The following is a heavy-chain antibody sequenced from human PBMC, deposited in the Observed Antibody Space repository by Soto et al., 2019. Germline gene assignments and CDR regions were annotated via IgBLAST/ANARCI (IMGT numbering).Heavy chain of an antibody. J-gene: IGHJ4*02. CDR3: ARMSGTYYVPDY. D-gene: IGHD1-26*01. CDR1: NGSITSSGYY. Sequence: QVQLQESGPRLVEASQTLSLTCTVSNGSITSSGYYWSWIRQPPGKRLEWIGYIYHSGSTFYSASLQSRLTMSVDTSKNQFPLTLSSVTDADPAVYHCARMSGTYYVPDYLGQGTLVTVSS. V-gene: IGHV4-31*03. CDR2: IYHSGST.